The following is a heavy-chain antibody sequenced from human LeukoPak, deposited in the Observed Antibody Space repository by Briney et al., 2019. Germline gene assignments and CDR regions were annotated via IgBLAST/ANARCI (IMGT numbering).Heavy chain of an antibody. J-gene: IGHJ5*02. CDR3: ARAEGSGIENLFDP. CDR2: ISAYNGNT. CDR1: GYTFTSYG. D-gene: IGHD3-10*01. Sequence: ASVKVSCKASGYTFTSYGISWVRQAPGQGLEWRGWISAYNGNTNHAQKPQGRVTMTTETSTSTAYMELRSLRSDDTAVYYCARAEGSGIENLFDPWGQGTLVTVSS. V-gene: IGHV1-18*01.